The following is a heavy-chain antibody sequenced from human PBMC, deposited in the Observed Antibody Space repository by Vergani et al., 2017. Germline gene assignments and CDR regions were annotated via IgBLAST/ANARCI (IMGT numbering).Heavy chain of an antibody. CDR1: GYTFTGYY. V-gene: IGHV1-2*02. D-gene: IGHD2-2*01. J-gene: IGHJ5*02. CDR3: AREDIVVVPAAKFFRFDP. Sequence: QVQLVQSGAEVKKPGASVKVSCKASGYTFTGYYMHWVRQAPGQGLEWMGWINPNSGGTNYAQKFQGRVTITRDTSISTAYMELSRLRSDDTAVYYCAREDIVVVPAAKFFRFDPWGQGTLVTVSS. CDR2: INPNSGGT.